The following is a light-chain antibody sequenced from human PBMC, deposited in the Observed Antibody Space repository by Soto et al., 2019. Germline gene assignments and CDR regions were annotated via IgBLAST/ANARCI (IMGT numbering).Light chain of an antibody. CDR3: SSYTSDNTEV. Sequence: QSALTQPASVSGSPGQSITISCTGTNSDVGGFNYVSWYQQHPGKAPKVMIYEVSNRPSGVSYRFSGSKSGNTASLTISGLQTEDEADYYCSSYTSDNTEVFGGGTKLTVL. V-gene: IGLV2-14*01. CDR2: EVS. CDR1: NSDVGGFNY. J-gene: IGLJ3*02.